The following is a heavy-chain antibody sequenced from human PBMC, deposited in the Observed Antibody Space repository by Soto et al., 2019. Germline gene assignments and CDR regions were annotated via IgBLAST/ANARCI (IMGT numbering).Heavy chain of an antibody. J-gene: IGHJ6*02. CDR1: GFTFSSYA. Sequence: GGSLRLSCAASGFTFSSYAMHWVRQAPGKGLEYVSAISSNGGSTYYADSVKGRFTISRDNSKNTLYPQMGSLRAEDMAVYYCARGDYSNEYGMDVWGQGTTVTVSS. V-gene: IGHV3-64*02. D-gene: IGHD4-4*01. CDR2: ISSNGGST. CDR3: ARGDYSNEYGMDV.